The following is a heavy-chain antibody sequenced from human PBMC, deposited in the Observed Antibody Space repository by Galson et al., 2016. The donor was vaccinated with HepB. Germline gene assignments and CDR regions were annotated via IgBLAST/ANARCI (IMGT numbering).Heavy chain of an antibody. CDR3: ANTYRSPDYYNGMDV. D-gene: IGHD1-26*01. CDR2: ICSSGYSGDCT. J-gene: IGHJ6*02. V-gene: IGHV3-23*01. Sequence: SLRLSCAASGFPFSTYAMSWVRQAPGKGLEWVSTICSSGYSGDCTYYADSVKGRFTISRDNSRNTLYLQMNSLRAEDTALYYCANTYRSPDYYNGMDVWGQGTTVTVSS. CDR1: GFPFSTYA.